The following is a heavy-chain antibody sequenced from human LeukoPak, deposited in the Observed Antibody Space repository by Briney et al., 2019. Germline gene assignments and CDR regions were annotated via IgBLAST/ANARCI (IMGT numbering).Heavy chain of an antibody. CDR1: GGTFSSYA. J-gene: IGHJ4*02. CDR2: IIPIFGTA. D-gene: IGHD6-19*01. CDR3: ARVIAVAGTFDY. Sequence: SVKVSCKASGGTFSSYAISWVRRAPGQGLEWMGGIIPIFGTANYAQKFQGRVTIIADKSTSTAYMELSSLRSEDTAVYYCARVIAVAGTFDYWGQGTLVTVSS. V-gene: IGHV1-69*06.